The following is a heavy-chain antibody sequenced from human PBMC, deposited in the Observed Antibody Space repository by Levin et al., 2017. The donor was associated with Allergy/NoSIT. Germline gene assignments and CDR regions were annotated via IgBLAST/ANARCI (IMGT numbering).Heavy chain of an antibody. D-gene: IGHD5-12*01. J-gene: IGHJ4*01. CDR1: GGSMNNYY. V-gene: IGHV4-4*07. Sequence: SETLSLICTVSGGSMNNYYWTWIRQSAGKGLEWIGRISTSGTTADNPSLKSRITMSIDTPQNQFSLNLRSVTAADTAVYYCARAPWRGFVYDYWGQGSLVTVSS. CDR2: ISTSGTT. CDR3: ARAPWRGFVYDY.